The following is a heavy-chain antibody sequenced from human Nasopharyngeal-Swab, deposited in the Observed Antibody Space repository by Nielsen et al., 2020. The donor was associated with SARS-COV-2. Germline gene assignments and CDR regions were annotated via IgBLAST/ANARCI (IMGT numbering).Heavy chain of an antibody. CDR1: GGSISSYY. CDR2: IYTSGST. V-gene: IGHV4-4*07. Sequence: GSLRLSCTVSGGSISSYYWSWIRQPAGKGLERIGRIYTSGSTNYNPSLKSRVTMSVDTSKNQFSLKLSSVTAADTAVYYCARDGLGWYDSSGYYFHYYGMDVWGQGTTVTVSS. D-gene: IGHD3-22*01. J-gene: IGHJ6*02. CDR3: ARDGLGWYDSSGYYFHYYGMDV.